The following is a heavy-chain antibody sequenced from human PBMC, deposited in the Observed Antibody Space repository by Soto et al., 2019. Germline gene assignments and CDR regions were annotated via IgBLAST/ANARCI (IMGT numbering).Heavy chain of an antibody. CDR1: GFTFSSYA. CDR3: AKDLGSSGQLAY. J-gene: IGHJ4*02. Sequence: EVQLLESGGGLVQPGGSLRLSCAASGFTFSSYAMSWVRQAPGKGLEWVSAISGSGGSTYYADSVKGRFSISRDNSKNKVFLQMNSLRAEDTAVYYCAKDLGSSGQLAYWGQGTLVTVSS. CDR2: ISGSGGST. V-gene: IGHV3-23*01. D-gene: IGHD3-16*01.